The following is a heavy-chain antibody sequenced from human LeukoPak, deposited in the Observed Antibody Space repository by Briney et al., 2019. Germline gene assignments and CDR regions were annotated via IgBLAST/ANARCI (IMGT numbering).Heavy chain of an antibody. CDR1: GGSFSGYY. V-gene: IGHV4-34*01. Sequence: KTSETLSLTCAVYGGSFSGYYWSWIRQPPGKGLEWIGEINHSGSTNYNPSLKSRVTISVDTSKNQFSLKLSSVTAADTAVYYCARGYYDFWSGYYPDYWGQGTLVTVSS. J-gene: IGHJ4*02. CDR3: ARGYYDFWSGYYPDY. CDR2: INHSGST. D-gene: IGHD3-3*01.